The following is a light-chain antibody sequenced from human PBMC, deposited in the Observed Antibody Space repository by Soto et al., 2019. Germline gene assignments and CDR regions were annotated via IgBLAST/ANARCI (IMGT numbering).Light chain of an antibody. CDR3: ATWDSSLSAWL. CDR1: SSNIGNNY. Sequence: QSVLTQPPSLSAAPGQTVXXSCSGGSSNIGNNYVSWYQQVAGTTPKLLIFDNNKRPSGIPDRFSGSKSGTSATLGIAGLQTGDAADYYCATWDSSLSAWLFGGGTKLTVL. CDR2: DNN. J-gene: IGLJ3*02. V-gene: IGLV1-51*01.